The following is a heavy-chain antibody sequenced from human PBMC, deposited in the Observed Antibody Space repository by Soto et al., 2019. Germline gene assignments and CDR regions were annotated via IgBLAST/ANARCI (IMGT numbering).Heavy chain of an antibody. Sequence: SETLSLTCTVSGGSISSSSYYWGWIRQPPGKGLEWIGSIYYSGSTYYNPSLKSRVTIYVDTYKNQFSLKPSSVTAADTAVYYCARDIVLIGKIFDYWGQGNLVTVSS. J-gene: IGHJ4*02. CDR1: GGSISSSSYY. V-gene: IGHV4-39*01. CDR3: ARDIVLIGKIFDY. CDR2: IYYSGST. D-gene: IGHD2-8*01.